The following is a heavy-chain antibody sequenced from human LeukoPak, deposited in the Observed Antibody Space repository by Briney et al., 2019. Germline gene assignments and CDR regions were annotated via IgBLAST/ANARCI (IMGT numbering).Heavy chain of an antibody. D-gene: IGHD3-22*01. CDR2: IYYSGST. J-gene: IGHJ5*02. CDR3: AREFDSLTPVTRYDSSGYYYSSVNADSGNWFDP. CDR1: GGSISSSSYY. V-gene: IGHV4-39*07. Sequence: SSETLSLTCTVSGGSISSSSYYWGWIRQPPGKGLEWIGSIYYSGSTYYNPSLKSRVTISVDTSKNQFSLKLSSVTAADTAVYYCAREFDSLTPVTRYDSSGYYYSSVNADSGNWFDPWGQGTLVTVSS.